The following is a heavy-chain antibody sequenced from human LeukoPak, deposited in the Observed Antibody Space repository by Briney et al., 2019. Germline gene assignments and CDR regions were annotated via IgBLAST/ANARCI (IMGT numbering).Heavy chain of an antibody. CDR3: ARDLVPVTIFGDAFDI. Sequence: ASVKVSCKASGYTFTSYGISWVRQAPGQGLEWMGWISAYNGNTNYAQKLQGRVTMTTDTSTSTAYMELRSLRSDDTAVYYCARDLVPVTIFGDAFDIWGQGTMVTVSS. V-gene: IGHV1-18*01. CDR1: GYTFTSYG. D-gene: IGHD3-3*01. CDR2: ISAYNGNT. J-gene: IGHJ3*02.